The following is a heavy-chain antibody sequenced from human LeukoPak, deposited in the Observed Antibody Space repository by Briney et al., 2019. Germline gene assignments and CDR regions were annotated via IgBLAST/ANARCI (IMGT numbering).Heavy chain of an antibody. CDR2: ISSSSSTI. CDR1: GFTFSSYS. Sequence: PGRSLRLSCAASGFTFSSYSMNWVRQAPGKGLEWVSYISSSSSTIYYADSVKGRFTISRDNAKNSLYLQMNSLRAEDTAVYYCARYYDYWGQGTLVTVSS. CDR3: ARYYDY. J-gene: IGHJ4*02. V-gene: IGHV3-48*04. D-gene: IGHD5-12*01.